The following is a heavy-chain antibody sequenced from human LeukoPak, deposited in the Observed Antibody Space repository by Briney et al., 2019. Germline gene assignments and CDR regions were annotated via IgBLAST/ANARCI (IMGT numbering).Heavy chain of an antibody. CDR2: FDPEDGET. D-gene: IGHD6-6*01. CDR1: GYTLTELS. J-gene: IGHJ4*02. CDR3: ATVNSDSYSSCPY. V-gene: IGHV1-24*01. Sequence: ASVKVSCKVSGYTLTELSMHWVRQAPGKGLEWIGGFDPEDGETIYAQKFQGRVTMTEDTSTDTAYMELSSLRSEDTAVYYCATVNSDSYSSCPYWGQGTLVTVSS.